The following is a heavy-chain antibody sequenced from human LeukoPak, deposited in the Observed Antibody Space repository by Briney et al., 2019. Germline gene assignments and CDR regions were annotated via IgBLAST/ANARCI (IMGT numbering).Heavy chain of an antibody. CDR2: IYTSGST. V-gene: IGHV4-4*07. CDR1: GGSISSYY. Sequence: SETLSLTCTVSGGSISSYYWSWIRQPAGKGLEWIGRIYTSGSTNYNPSLKSRVTMSVDTSKNQFSLKLSSVTAADTAVYYCARVTGGSYLYYYYYMDVWGKGTTVTVSS. J-gene: IGHJ6*03. CDR3: ARVTGGSYLYYYYYMDV. D-gene: IGHD1-26*01.